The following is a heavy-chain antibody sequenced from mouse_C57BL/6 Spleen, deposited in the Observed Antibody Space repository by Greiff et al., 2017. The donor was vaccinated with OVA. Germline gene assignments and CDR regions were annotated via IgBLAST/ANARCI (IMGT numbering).Heavy chain of an antibody. V-gene: IGHV2-9-1*01. D-gene: IGHD1-1*01. CDR1: GFSLTSYA. CDR2: IWTGGGT. CDR3: ARIYYGSSYWYFDV. J-gene: IGHJ1*03. Sequence: VQGVESGPGLVAPSQSLSITCTVSGFSLTSYAISWVRQPPGKGLEWLGVIWTGGGTNYNSALKSRLSISKDNSKSQVFLKMNSLQTDDTARYYCARIYYGSSYWYFDVWGTGTTVTVSS.